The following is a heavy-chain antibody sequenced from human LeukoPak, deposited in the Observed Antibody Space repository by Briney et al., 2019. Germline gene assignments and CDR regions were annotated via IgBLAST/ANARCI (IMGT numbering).Heavy chain of an antibody. J-gene: IGHJ4*02. Sequence: PGGSLRLSCAASGFTFSSYGMHWVRQAPGKGLEWVAVIWYDGSNKYYADSVKGRFTISRDNSKNTLYLQMNSLRAEDTAVYYCARRGSGSYYFDYWGRGTLVTVSS. CDR3: ARRGSGSYYFDY. CDR2: IWYDGSNK. CDR1: GFTFSSYG. D-gene: IGHD1-26*01. V-gene: IGHV3-33*01.